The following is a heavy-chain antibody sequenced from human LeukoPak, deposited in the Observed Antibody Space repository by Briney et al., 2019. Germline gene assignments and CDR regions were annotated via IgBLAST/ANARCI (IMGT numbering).Heavy chain of an antibody. CDR3: ARGVRRGYCSGGSCYYFDY. CDR2: IYYSGST. D-gene: IGHD2-15*01. Sequence: SETLSLTCTVSGGSISSGGYYWSWIRQHPGKGLEWIGYIYYSGSTYYNPSLKSRVTISVDTSKNQFSLKLSSVTAADTAVYYCARGVRRGYCSGGSCYYFDYWGQGTLVTVSS. V-gene: IGHV4-31*03. CDR1: GGSISSGGYY. J-gene: IGHJ4*02.